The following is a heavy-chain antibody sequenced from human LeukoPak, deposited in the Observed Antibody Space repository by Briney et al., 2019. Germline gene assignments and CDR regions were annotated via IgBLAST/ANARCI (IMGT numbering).Heavy chain of an antibody. V-gene: IGHV3-23*01. CDR1: GLTLSSYE. J-gene: IGHJ4*02. CDR2: INSDMSST. CDR3: AKDSGIAVAGTFDY. D-gene: IGHD6-19*01. Sequence: PGGSLRLSCAASGLTLSSYEMNWVRLAPGKGLVWVSRINSDMSSTNYADSVKGRFTISRDNSKNTLYLQMNSLRAEDTAVYYCAKDSGIAVAGTFDYWGQGTLVTVSS.